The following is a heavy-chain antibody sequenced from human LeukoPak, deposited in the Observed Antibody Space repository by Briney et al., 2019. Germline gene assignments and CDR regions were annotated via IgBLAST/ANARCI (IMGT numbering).Heavy chain of an antibody. CDR3: ARAVVVVAAPRDYYYYGMDV. J-gene: IGHJ6*04. Sequence: GASVKVSCKASGGTFSSYAISWVRQAPGQGLEWMGGIIPIFGTANYAQKLQGRVTITADESTSTAYMELSSLRSEDAAVYYCARAVVVVAAPRDYYYYGMDVWGKGTTVTVSS. CDR1: GGTFSSYA. D-gene: IGHD2-15*01. V-gene: IGHV1-69*13. CDR2: IIPIFGTA.